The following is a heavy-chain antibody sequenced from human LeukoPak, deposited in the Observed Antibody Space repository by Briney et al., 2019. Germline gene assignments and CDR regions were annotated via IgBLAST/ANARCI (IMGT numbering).Heavy chain of an antibody. V-gene: IGHV1-2*02. Sequence: ASVKVSCKASGYTFTGYYMHWVRQAPEQGLEWMGWINPNSGGTNYAQKFQGRVTMTRDTSISTAYMELSRLRSDDTAVYYCARDLWTFWSGYYWAYWGQGTLVTVSS. CDR3: ARDLWTFWSGYYWAY. CDR1: GYTFTGYY. J-gene: IGHJ4*02. CDR2: INPNSGGT. D-gene: IGHD3-3*01.